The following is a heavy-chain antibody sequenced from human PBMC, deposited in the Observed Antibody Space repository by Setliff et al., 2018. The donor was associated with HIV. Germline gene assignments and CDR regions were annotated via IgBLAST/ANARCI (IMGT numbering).Heavy chain of an antibody. CDR2: IYYSGST. Sequence: PSETLSLTCTVSGGSISSGVFYWRWIRQHPGRGLEWIGYIYYSGSTYYNPSLKSRVAVSVDTSKNQFSLSLSSVTAADTAVYYCARSSAERSAVRGLAIAFDIWGPGTKVTVSS. CDR1: GGSISSGVFY. D-gene: IGHD3-10*01. J-gene: IGHJ3*02. CDR3: ARSSAERSAVRGLAIAFDI. V-gene: IGHV4-31*02.